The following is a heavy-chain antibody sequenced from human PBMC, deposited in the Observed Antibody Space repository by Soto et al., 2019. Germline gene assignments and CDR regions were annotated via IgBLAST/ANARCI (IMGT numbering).Heavy chain of an antibody. J-gene: IGHJ4*02. CDR2: IYHSGST. V-gene: IGHV4-4*02. CDR1: GGSISSSNW. CDR3: AGRWGEGRVDY. Sequence: QVQLQESGPGLVKPSGTLSLTCAVSGGSISSSNWWSWVRQPPGKGLQWIGEIYHSGSTNYIPSPKRRVTISVAKSRNQFPLKLSSVTAADTAVYYCAGRWGEGRVDYWGQGTLVTVSS. D-gene: IGHD3-10*01.